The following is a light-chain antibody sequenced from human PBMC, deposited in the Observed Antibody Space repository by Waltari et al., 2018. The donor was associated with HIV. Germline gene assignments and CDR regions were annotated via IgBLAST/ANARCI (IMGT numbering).Light chain of an antibody. J-gene: IGLJ2*01. CDR2: GEK. CDR3: LSRDDSGNLLV. CDR1: SLRTYY. V-gene: IGLV3-19*01. Sequence: SSEVTQDPAVSVALGQTVRITCQGDSLRTYYASWYQPKPGRDPAVALYGEKHRPSGIPDRFSGSSSGNTASLTITGAQAEDEADYYCLSRDDSGNLLVFGGGTKLTVL.